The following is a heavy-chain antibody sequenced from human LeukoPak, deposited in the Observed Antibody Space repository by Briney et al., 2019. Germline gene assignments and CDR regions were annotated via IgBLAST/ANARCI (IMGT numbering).Heavy chain of an antibody. J-gene: IGHJ4*02. CDR1: GFTVSSNY. Sequence: PGGSLRLSCAASGFTVSSNYMSWVRQAPGKGLEWVSVIYSGGSTYYADSVKGRFTISGDNSRNTLFLQMNSLRAEDTAVYYCARDLYGSGVRGCYFDYWGQGTLVTVSS. CDR2: IYSGGST. V-gene: IGHV3-53*01. CDR3: ARDLYGSGVRGCYFDY. D-gene: IGHD3-10*01.